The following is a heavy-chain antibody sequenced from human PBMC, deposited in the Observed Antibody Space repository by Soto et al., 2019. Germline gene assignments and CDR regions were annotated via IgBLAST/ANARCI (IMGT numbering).Heavy chain of an antibody. Sequence: GGSLRLSCAASGFTFSSYWMSWVRQAPGKGLEWVANIKQDGSEKYYVDSVKGRFTISRDNAKNSLYLQMNSLRAEDTAVYYCARDRREWFGELLRKQDYYYYKDVWGKGTTVTVSS. D-gene: IGHD3-10*01. CDR3: ARDRREWFGELLRKQDYYYYKDV. CDR1: GFTFSSYW. CDR2: IKQDGSEK. V-gene: IGHV3-7*01. J-gene: IGHJ6*03.